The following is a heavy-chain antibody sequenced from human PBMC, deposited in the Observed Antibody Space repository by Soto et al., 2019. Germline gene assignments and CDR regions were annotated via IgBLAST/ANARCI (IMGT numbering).Heavy chain of an antibody. CDR3: AKDPPWGSGTALDYYFYGMAV. J-gene: IGHJ6*02. CDR2: INPNSGGT. D-gene: IGHD3-10*01. Sequence: GASVKVSCKASGYVFTADYIHWVRQAPGQGLEWMGWINPNSGGTHYAQEFQGRVTMTRDTTISTAYMELRSSTFDDTAVYYCAKDPPWGSGTALDYYFYGMAVWGQGTSVTVS. CDR1: GYVFTADY. V-gene: IGHV1-2*02.